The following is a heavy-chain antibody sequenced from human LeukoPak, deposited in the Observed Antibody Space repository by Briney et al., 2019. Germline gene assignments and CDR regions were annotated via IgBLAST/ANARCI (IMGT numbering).Heavy chain of an antibody. CDR1: GGSIGSGGFS. CDR3: ARGSGFYYGSGSPPTAVDV. V-gene: IGHV4-30-2*01. J-gene: IGHJ6*02. Sequence: SETLSLTCAVSGGSIGSGGFSWSWIRLPPGKGLECIGYIYHSGITYYNPSLKSRLTISIDRSKKQFSLTLSSVTAADTAVYYCARGSGFYYGSGSPPTAVDVWGQGTTVTVSS. D-gene: IGHD3-10*01. CDR2: IYHSGIT.